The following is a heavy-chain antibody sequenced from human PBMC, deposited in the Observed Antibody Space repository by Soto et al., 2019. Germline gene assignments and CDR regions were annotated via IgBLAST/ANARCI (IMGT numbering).Heavy chain of an antibody. D-gene: IGHD4-4*01. V-gene: IGHV1-2*02. CDR2: INPNSGGT. CDR3: ASLTTVNGSYGMYV. CDR1: GYTFTDYY. J-gene: IGHJ6*02. Sequence: QVQLVQSGAEVKKPGASVKVSCKASGYTFTDYYMHWVRQAPGQGLEWMGWINPNSGGTNYAQKFQGRVTMTRDTSISTAYMEVSRLRSDDTAVFYCASLTTVNGSYGMYVWGQGTTVTVSS.